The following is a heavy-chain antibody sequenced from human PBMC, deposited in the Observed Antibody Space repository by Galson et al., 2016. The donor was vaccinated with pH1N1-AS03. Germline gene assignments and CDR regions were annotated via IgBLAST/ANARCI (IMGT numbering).Heavy chain of an antibody. D-gene: IGHD1-26*01. V-gene: IGHV4-39*07. CDR3: ARHVGGSYPNNLDS. J-gene: IGHJ4*02. CDR2: IYFRGAT. Sequence: SETLSLTCTVSGDSISSTPYYWGWIRQPPGKGLEWIGTIYFRGATYYNPSLKSRVTISIDSSKNLFSLSLSSVTAADTAVYYCARHVGGSYPNNLDSWGQGTLVIVSS. CDR1: GDSISSTPYY.